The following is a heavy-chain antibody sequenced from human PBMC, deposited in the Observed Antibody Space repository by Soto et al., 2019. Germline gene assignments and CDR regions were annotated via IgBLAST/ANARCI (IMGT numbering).Heavy chain of an antibody. CDR2: IDPDGRVG. J-gene: IGHJ4*02. CDR1: GFRFSSYW. Sequence: EVQLLGSGGGLVQPGGSLRLSCVASGFRFSSYWMNWVRQTPGMGLEWVANIDPDGRVGSYVDSVKGRFTTSRDNAKHSPYVQMNSLRADDTAVYFWAGWVGRDANSWGLGIVVTVSS. D-gene: IGHD6-19*01. CDR3: AGWVGRDANS. V-gene: IGHV3-7*03.